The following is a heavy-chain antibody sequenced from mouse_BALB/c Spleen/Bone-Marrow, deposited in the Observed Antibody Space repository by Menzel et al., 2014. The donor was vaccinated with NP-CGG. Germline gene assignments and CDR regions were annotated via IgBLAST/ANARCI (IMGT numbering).Heavy chain of an antibody. V-gene: IGHV7-3*02. CDR3: ARDFTTASYWYFDV. CDR1: GFTFTDYY. CDR2: IRNKASGYPT. D-gene: IGHD1-2*01. Sequence: EVKLVESGGGLVQPGGSLRLSCATSGFTFTDYYMSWVRQPPGKALEWLGFIRNKASGYPTEYSASVKGLFTISRDNSQSILDLQMNSLRAEDSATYYCARDFTTASYWYFDVWGAGTTVTVSS. J-gene: IGHJ1*01.